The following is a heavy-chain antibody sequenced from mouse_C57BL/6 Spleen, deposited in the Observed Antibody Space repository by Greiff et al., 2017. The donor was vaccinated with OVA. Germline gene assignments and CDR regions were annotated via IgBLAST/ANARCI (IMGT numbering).Heavy chain of an antibody. D-gene: IGHD1-1*01. J-gene: IGHJ3*01. CDR2: IDPSDSYT. CDR3: ARSGYYGSSCEGFAY. Sequence: QVQLQQPGAELVMPGASVKLSCKASGYTFTSYWMHWVKQRPGQGLEWIGEIDPSDSYTNYNQKFKGKSTLTVDKASSTAYMQLSSLTSEDSAVYDCARSGYYGSSCEGFAYWGQGTLVSVAA. V-gene: IGHV1-69*01. CDR1: GYTFTSYW.